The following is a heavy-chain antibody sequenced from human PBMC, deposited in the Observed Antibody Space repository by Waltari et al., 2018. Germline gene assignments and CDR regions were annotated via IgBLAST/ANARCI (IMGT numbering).Heavy chain of an antibody. CDR3: ARGGGYYGSGTYKYFDF. J-gene: IGHJ2*01. V-gene: IGHV1-69*12. Sequence: QVPLVQSGAEVKKPGSSVKVSCKASGGTFSNYAFSWVRQAPGQGLEWMGGIIPIFGTANYAQKCQGRVTITADGSTTTAYMELSSLRSEDTAVYYCARGGGYYGSGTYKYFDFWGRGTLVTVSS. CDR1: GGTFSNYA. CDR2: IIPIFGTA. D-gene: IGHD3-10*01.